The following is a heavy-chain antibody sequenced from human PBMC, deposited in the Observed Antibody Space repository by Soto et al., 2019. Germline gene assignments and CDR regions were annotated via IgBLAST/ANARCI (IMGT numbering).Heavy chain of an antibody. V-gene: IGHV3-30*18. CDR2: ISYDGSNK. CDR1: GFTFSSNG. D-gene: IGHD1-7*01. Sequence: QVQLVESGGGVVQPGRSLRLSCAASGFTFSSNGMHWVRQAPGQGLEWVAVISYDGSNKYYADSVKGRFTISRDNSKNTLYLQMNSLRAEDTAVYYCVKDISGTWSFDHWGQGTLVTVSS. J-gene: IGHJ4*02. CDR3: VKDISGTWSFDH.